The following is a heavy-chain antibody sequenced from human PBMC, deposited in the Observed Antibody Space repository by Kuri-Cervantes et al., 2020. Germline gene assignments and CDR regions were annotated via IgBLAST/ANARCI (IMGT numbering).Heavy chain of an antibody. J-gene: IGHJ4*02. D-gene: IGHD5-18*01. V-gene: IGHV3-30-3*01. Sequence: GESLKISCAASGFTFSSYAMHWVRQAPGKGLEWVAVISYDGSNKYYADSVKGRFTISRDNAKNSLYLQMNSLRAEDAALYYCARVAGYSYGYWGYWGQGTLVTVSS. CDR2: ISYDGSNK. CDR1: GFTFSSYA. CDR3: ARVAGYSYGYWGY.